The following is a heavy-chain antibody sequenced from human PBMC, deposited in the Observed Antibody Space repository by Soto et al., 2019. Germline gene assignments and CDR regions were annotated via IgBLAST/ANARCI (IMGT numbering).Heavy chain of an antibody. Sequence: QVQLVESGGGVVQPGRSLRLSCAASGFTFSSYGMHWVRQAPGKGLEWVAVISYDGSNKYYADSVKGRFTISRDNSKNTLYLQMNSLRAEDTAVYYCAKDMARSGSYRRPFDYWGQGTLVTVSS. CDR1: GFTFSSYG. D-gene: IGHD1-26*01. J-gene: IGHJ4*02. V-gene: IGHV3-30*18. CDR2: ISYDGSNK. CDR3: AKDMARSGSYRRPFDY.